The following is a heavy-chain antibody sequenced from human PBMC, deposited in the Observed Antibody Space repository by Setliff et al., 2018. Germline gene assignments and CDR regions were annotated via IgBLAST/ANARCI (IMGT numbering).Heavy chain of an antibody. CDR2: INSDGSST. CDR3: ARILARSRLVRGVMSLPDAFDI. J-gene: IGHJ3*02. CDR1: GFTFSSYW. D-gene: IGHD3-10*01. V-gene: IGHV3-74*01. Sequence: PGGSLRLSCAASGFTFSSYWMHWVRQAPGKGLVWVSRINSDGSSTSYADSVKGRFTISRDNAKNTLYPQMNSLRAEDTAVYYCARILARSRLVRGVMSLPDAFDIWGQGTMVTVSS.